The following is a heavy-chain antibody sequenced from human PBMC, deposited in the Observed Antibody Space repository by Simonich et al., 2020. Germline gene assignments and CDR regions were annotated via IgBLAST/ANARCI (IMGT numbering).Heavy chain of an antibody. V-gene: IGHV1-2*02. CDR3: ARGRLTGDKGAFDI. D-gene: IGHD7-27*01. CDR1: GYAFTGYY. J-gene: IGHJ3*02. CDR2: VNPNSGGT. Sequence: QVQLVQSGAEVKKPGASVKVSCKASGYAFTGYYMHWVRQAPGQGLGWVGWVNPNSGGTNYAQKVPGRVTITIDTSISTAYVELGRLRSDDTAVYYCARGRLTGDKGAFDIWGQGTMVTVSS.